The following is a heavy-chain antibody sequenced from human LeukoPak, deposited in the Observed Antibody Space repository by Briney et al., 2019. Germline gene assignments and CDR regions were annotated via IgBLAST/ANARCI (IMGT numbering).Heavy chain of an antibody. Sequence: GGSLRLSCEASEFMFSSYAMSWVRQAPGKGLEWVSAISGSGGSINYADSVKGRFTISRDNAKNSLYLQMNSLRADDTAVYYCARDAYRGFDYWGQGTLVTVSS. CDR1: EFMFSSYA. CDR3: ARDAYRGFDY. D-gene: IGHD3-10*01. CDR2: ISGSGGSI. J-gene: IGHJ4*02. V-gene: IGHV3-23*01.